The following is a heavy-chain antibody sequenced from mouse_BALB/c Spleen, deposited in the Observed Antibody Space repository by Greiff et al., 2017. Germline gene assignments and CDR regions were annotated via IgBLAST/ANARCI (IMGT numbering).Heavy chain of an antibody. CDR1: GFTFSSYA. D-gene: IGHD2-4*01. J-gene: IGHJ3*01. CDR3: ARGYDYDWFAY. Sequence: DVMLVESGGGLVKPGGSLKLSCAASGFTFSSYAMSWVRQSPEKRLEWVAEISSGGSYTYYPDTVTGRFTISRDNAKNTLYLEMSSLRSEDTAMYYCARGYDYDWFAYWGQGTLVTVSA. CDR2: ISSGGSYT. V-gene: IGHV5-9-4*01.